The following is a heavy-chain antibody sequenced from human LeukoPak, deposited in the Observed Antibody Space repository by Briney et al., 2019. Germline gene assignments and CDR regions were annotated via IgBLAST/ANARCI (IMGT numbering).Heavy chain of an antibody. Sequence: ASVKVSCKASGYTFTSYFMYWVRQAPGQGLEWMGWINPNSGGTNYAQKFQGRVTMTRDTSISTAYMELSRLRSDDTAVYYCAARYYYDSSGRFDYWGQGTLVTVSS. CDR2: INPNSGGT. CDR3: AARYYYDSSGRFDY. CDR1: GYTFTSYF. D-gene: IGHD3-22*01. J-gene: IGHJ4*02. V-gene: IGHV1-2*02.